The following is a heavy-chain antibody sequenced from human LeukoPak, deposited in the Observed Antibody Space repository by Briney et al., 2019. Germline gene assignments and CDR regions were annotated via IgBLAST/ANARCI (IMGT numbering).Heavy chain of an antibody. Sequence: GRSLRLSCAASGFTFSSYGMHWVRQAPGKGLEWVAVISYDGSNKYYADSVKGRFTISRDNSKNTLYLQMNSLRAEDTAVYYCVKDSGSYPDLDYWGQGTLVTVSS. CDR2: ISYDGSNK. CDR3: VKDSGSYPDLDY. CDR1: GFTFSSYG. J-gene: IGHJ4*02. V-gene: IGHV3-30*18. D-gene: IGHD1-26*01.